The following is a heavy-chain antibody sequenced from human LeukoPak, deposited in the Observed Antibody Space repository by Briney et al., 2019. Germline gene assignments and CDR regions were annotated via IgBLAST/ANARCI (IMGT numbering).Heavy chain of an antibody. CDR3: ARHEPRSSSWFWAY. CDR1: GYSISSGYY. CDR2: IYHSGST. D-gene: IGHD6-13*01. V-gene: IGHV4-38-2*01. J-gene: IGHJ4*02. Sequence: SETLSLTCAVSGYSISSGYYWGWIRQPPGKGLEWIGSIYHSGSTYYNPSLKSRVTISVDTSKNQFSLKLSSVTAADTAVYYCARHEPRSSSWFWAYWGQGTLVTVSS.